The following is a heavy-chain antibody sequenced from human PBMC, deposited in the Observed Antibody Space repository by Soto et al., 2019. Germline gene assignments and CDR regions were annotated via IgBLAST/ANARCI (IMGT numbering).Heavy chain of an antibody. V-gene: IGHV3-30*18. CDR3: AKDWMATEANFDY. CDR1: GFTFNSYG. Sequence: GGSLRLSCAASGFTFNSYGMHWVRQAPGKGLEWVAVISYDGSNKYYADSVKGRFTISRDNSKNTLYLQMNSLRAEDTAVYYCAKDWMATEANFDYWGQGTLVTVSS. J-gene: IGHJ4*02. D-gene: IGHD5-12*01. CDR2: ISYDGSNK.